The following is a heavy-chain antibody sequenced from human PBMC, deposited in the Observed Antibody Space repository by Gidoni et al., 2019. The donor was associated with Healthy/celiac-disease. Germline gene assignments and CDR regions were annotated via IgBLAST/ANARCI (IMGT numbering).Heavy chain of an antibody. Sequence: QVQLVQSGAEVSKPGASVKVSCMASGYTFTGYYMHWVRQAPGQGLEWMGRFNPNSGGTNDAQKFQGRFTMTRDTSISTAYMELSRLRSDDTAVYYCARDLGVAAAGKPFDYWGQGTLVTVSS. V-gene: IGHV1-2*06. CDR3: ARDLGVAAAGKPFDY. CDR2: FNPNSGGT. CDR1: GYTFTGYY. J-gene: IGHJ4*02. D-gene: IGHD6-13*01.